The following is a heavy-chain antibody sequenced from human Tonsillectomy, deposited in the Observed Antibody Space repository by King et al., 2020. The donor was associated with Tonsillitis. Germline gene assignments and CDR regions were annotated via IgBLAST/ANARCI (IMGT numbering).Heavy chain of an antibody. CDR2: ISWNSAGI. CDR1: GFTFDDYV. Sequence: VQLVESGGGLVQPGRSLRLSCAASGFTFDDYVLHWVRQAPGKGLEWVSGISWNSAGIDYADSVKGRFTISRDNAKNSLYLQMNSLRGEDTALYYCAKDLRGYILTGGRNYYYGIDFWGQGTTVTVSS. J-gene: IGHJ6*02. CDR3: AKDLRGYILTGGRNYYYGIDF. D-gene: IGHD3-9*01. V-gene: IGHV3-9*01.